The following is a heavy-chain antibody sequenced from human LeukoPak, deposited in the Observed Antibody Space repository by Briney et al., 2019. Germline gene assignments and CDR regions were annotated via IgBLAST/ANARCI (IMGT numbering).Heavy chain of an antibody. CDR3: AKNIPSGSYTALDF. CDR2: ISTSGGST. Sequence: GGSLRLSCAASGFTFSSYPMSWVRQAPGKGLEWVSTISTSGGSTYYADSVKGRFTISRDNSKNTLSLQMNSLRAEDTAVYYCAKNIPSGSYTALDFWGQGTLVTVSS. CDR1: GFTFSSYP. D-gene: IGHD1-26*01. J-gene: IGHJ4*02. V-gene: IGHV3-23*01.